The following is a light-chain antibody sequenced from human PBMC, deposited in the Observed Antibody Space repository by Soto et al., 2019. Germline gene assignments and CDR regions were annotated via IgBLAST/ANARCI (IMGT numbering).Light chain of an antibody. CDR1: QSVSGSY. J-gene: IGKJ4*01. V-gene: IGKV3-20*01. Sequence: EIVLTQSPGTLSLSPGERATFSCRASQSVSGSYVAWYQQTPGQAPRLLIFGASSRATGIPDRFSGSGSGTDFTLTITSLEPEDFAVYYCQQYGSSPLTFGGGTKVEIK. CDR3: QQYGSSPLT. CDR2: GAS.